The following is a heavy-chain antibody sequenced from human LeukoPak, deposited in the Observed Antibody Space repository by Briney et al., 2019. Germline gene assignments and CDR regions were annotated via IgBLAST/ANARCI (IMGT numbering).Heavy chain of an antibody. J-gene: IGHJ4*02. Sequence: GGSLRLSCTASGFNFSNYWMLWVRQAPGKGLVWVSRLNTGGNSTIYADSVKGRFIISRDNAKSTLYLQMNSLRAHDTGVYYCTREGAYDSGTYGAGDYWGQGTLVTVSS. CDR2: LNTGGNST. D-gene: IGHD3-10*01. CDR3: TREGAYDSGTYGAGDY. V-gene: IGHV3-74*01. CDR1: GFNFSNYW.